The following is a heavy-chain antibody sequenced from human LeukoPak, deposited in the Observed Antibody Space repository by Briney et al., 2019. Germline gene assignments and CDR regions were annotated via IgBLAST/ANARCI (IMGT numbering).Heavy chain of an antibody. V-gene: IGHV1-2*06. CDR1: GYTFTGYY. Sequence: GASVKVSCKASGYTFTGYYMHWVRQAPGQGLEWMGRINPNSGGTNYAQKFQGRVTITTDESTSTAYMELSSLRSEDTAVYYCARDTVLYGDDAFDIWGQGTMVTVSS. CDR2: INPNSGGT. CDR3: ARDTVLYGDDAFDI. J-gene: IGHJ3*02. D-gene: IGHD4-17*01.